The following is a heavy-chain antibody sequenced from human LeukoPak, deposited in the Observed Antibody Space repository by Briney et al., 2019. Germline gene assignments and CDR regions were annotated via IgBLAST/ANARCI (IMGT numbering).Heavy chain of an antibody. J-gene: IGHJ4*02. D-gene: IGHD6-19*01. CDR2: ISSGSSYI. V-gene: IGHV3-21*01. CDR3: ARVRTMYSSGWYQVVNFDY. Sequence: GGSLRLSCAASGFTFSNYGMNWVRQAPGKGLEWVSPISSGSSYIYYADSVKGRFTISRDNAKNSLYLQMNSLRAEDTAVYYCARVRTMYSSGWYQVVNFDYWGQGTLVTVSS. CDR1: GFTFSNYG.